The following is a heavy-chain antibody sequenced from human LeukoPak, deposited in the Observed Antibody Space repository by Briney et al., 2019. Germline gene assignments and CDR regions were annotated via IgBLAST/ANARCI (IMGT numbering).Heavy chain of an antibody. V-gene: IGHV6-1*01. Sequence: SQTLSLTCAISGDSVSSNSAAWNWIRQSPSRGLEWLGRTYYRSKWYNDYAVSVKSRITINPDTSKNQFSLQLNSVTPEDTAVYYCARDQDYGDPDGDYYYYMDVWGKGTTVTVSS. CDR3: ARDQDYGDPDGDYYYYMDV. CDR1: GDSVSSNSAA. CDR2: TYYRSKWYN. J-gene: IGHJ6*03. D-gene: IGHD4-17*01.